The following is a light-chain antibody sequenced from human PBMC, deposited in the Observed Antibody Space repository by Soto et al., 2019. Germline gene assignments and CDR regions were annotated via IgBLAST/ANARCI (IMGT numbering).Light chain of an antibody. Sequence: DIQMTQSPSSLSASVGDRVTITCRASQSISHYLAWYQQKPGKAPKLLIYDASSLEGGIPSRFSGSGSGTKFTLTSSSLQPADFATYYCQQYNSESTFGQGTKLGIK. CDR3: QQYNSEST. CDR1: QSISHY. J-gene: IGKJ2*01. V-gene: IGKV1-5*01. CDR2: DAS.